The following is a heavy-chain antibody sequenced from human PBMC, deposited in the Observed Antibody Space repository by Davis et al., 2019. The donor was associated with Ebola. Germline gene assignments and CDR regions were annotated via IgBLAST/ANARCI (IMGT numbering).Heavy chain of an antibody. V-gene: IGHV3-23*01. CDR1: GFTFSSYA. CDR3: AKDHSTYYYYGMDV. Sequence: PGGSLRLSCAASGFTFSSYAMSWVRQAPGKGLEWVSAISGSGGSTYYADSVKGRFTISRDNSKKTLYLQMNSLRAEDTAVYYCAKDHSTYYYYGMDVWGQGTTVTVSS. CDR2: ISGSGGST. J-gene: IGHJ6*02.